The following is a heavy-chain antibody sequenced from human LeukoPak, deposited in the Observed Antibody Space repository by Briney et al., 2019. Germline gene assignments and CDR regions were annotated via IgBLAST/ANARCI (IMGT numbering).Heavy chain of an antibody. CDR1: GGSISSYY. Sequence: SETLSLTCTVSGGSISSYYWSWIRQPPGQGLEWIGYIYYSGSTNSNPSLKSRVTISVETSKNEFSLKLRSVTAADTAVYYCARVTGYRIEDYFDYWGQGTLVTVSS. D-gene: IGHD6-13*01. CDR2: IYYSGST. CDR3: ARVTGYRIEDYFDY. J-gene: IGHJ4*02. V-gene: IGHV4-59*13.